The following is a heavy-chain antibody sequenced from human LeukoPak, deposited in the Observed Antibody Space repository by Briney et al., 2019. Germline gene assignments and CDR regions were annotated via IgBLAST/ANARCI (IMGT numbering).Heavy chain of an antibody. CDR1: GGSVSSGRYY. Sequence: SETLSLTCTVSGGSVSSGRYYWSWIRQPPGKGLEWIGYIYYSGSTNYNPSLKSRVTISVDTSKNQFSLKLSSVTAADTAVYYCARGGRGDYWGQGTLVTVSS. V-gene: IGHV4-61*01. CDR3: ARGGRGDY. J-gene: IGHJ4*02. CDR2: IYYSGST.